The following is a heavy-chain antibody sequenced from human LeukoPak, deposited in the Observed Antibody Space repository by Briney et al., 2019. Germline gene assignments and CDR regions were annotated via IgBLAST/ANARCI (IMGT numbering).Heavy chain of an antibody. CDR3: ARDDFWSGYAD. J-gene: IGHJ4*02. V-gene: IGHV1-69*02. D-gene: IGHD3-3*01. CDR2: IIPILGIA. CDR1: GVTFSSST. Sequence: SVKVSCKASGVTFSSSTINGVRQAPRQGHEWMGRIIPILGIADYAQKFQGRVTITADKSTSTAYMELSSLRSEDTAVYYCARDDFWSGYADWGQGTLVTVSS.